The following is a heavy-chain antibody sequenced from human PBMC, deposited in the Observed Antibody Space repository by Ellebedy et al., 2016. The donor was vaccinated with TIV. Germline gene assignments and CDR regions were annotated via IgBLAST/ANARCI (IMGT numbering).Heavy chain of an antibody. V-gene: IGHV1-46*01. J-gene: IGHJ4*02. D-gene: IGHD6-19*01. Sequence: ASVKVSXXASGYRFSNYYIHWMRQAPGQGLEWMGVIDLSGGGTTYAQTFQGRIILTRDTSTSTAYMDLSALRSEDTAVYYCARYHSSGDDFWGQGTLVTVSS. CDR3: ARYHSSGDDF. CDR2: IDLSGGGT. CDR1: GYRFSNYY.